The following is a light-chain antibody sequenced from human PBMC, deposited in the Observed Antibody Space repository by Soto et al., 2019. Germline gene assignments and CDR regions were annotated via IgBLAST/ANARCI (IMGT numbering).Light chain of an antibody. CDR2: DAS. CDR1: QRTSGW. V-gene: IGKV1-39*01. J-gene: IGKJ1*01. CDR3: QQSYSTPRT. Sequence: DIQMTQSPSTLSAFVGDRVTITCRASQRTSGWLAWYQQKTGKAPKLLIYDASSLESGVPSRFSGSGSGTDFTLSIGSLQPEDFATYYCQQSYSTPRTFGQGTKVDIK.